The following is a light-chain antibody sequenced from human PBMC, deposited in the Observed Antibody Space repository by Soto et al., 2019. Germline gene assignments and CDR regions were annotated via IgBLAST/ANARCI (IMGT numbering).Light chain of an antibody. J-gene: IGKJ1*01. CDR1: QSISSN. V-gene: IGKV3-15*01. CDR2: GAS. CDR3: QQRSHWLWT. Sequence: EIVLTQSPATLSVSPGERATLSCRASQSISSNLAWYQQKPGQAPRLLIYGASTRATGIPARFSGSGSGTEFTLTITSLQPEDFAVYYCQQRSHWLWTFGQGTKVEIK.